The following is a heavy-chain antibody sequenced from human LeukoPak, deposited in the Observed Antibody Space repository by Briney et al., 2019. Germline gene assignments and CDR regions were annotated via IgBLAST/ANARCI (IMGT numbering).Heavy chain of an antibody. CDR3: AREIGPVSGYEFWSGYWGYFGY. D-gene: IGHD3-3*01. V-gene: IGHV3-66*01. J-gene: IGHJ4*02. Sequence: PGGSLRLSCAASGFTFSSYAMSWVRQAPGKGLEWVSVIYSGGSTYYADSVKGRFTISRDNSKNTLYLQMNSLRAEDTAVYYCAREIGPVSGYEFWSGYWGYFGYWGQGTLVTVSS. CDR1: GFTFSSYA. CDR2: IYSGGST.